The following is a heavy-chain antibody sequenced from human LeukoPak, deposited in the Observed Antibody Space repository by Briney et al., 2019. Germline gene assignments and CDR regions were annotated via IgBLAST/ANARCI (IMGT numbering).Heavy chain of an antibody. CDR3: AKGGAQV. Sequence: GGTLRLSCAASGFTFSSYGMSWVRQAPGKGLEWVSAISSSGGSTYYADSVRGRFIISRDSSKNTLYLQMNSLRVEDTAVYYCAKGGAQVGGQGTLVTVSS. CDR1: GFTFSSYG. J-gene: IGHJ4*02. D-gene: IGHD1-26*01. CDR2: ISSSGGST. V-gene: IGHV3-23*01.